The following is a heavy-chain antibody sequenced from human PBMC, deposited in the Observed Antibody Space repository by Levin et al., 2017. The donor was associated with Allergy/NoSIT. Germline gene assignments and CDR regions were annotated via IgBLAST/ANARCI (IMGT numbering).Heavy chain of an antibody. D-gene: IGHD5-12*01. CDR3: AKVRSGYVLGQSPL. V-gene: IGHV3-23*01. J-gene: IGHJ4*02. CDR1: GFTFSSYA. Sequence: GESLKISCAASGFTFSSYAMSWVRQAPGKGLEWVSAISGSGGSTYYADSVKGRFTISRDNSKNTLYLQMNSLRAEDTAVYYCAKVRSGYVLGQSPLWGQGTLVTVSS. CDR2: ISGSGGST.